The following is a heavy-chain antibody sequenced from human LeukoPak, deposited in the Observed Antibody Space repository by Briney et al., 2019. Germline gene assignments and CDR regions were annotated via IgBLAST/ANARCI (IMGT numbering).Heavy chain of an antibody. Sequence: SVKVSCKASGGTFSSYAISWVRQAPGQGLEWMGRIIPILGMANYAQKFQGRVTITADKSTSTAYMELSSLRSEDTAVYYCARDGGSIAARGYFDYWGQGTLVTVSS. CDR1: GGTFSSYA. V-gene: IGHV1-69*04. J-gene: IGHJ4*02. CDR2: IIPILGMA. D-gene: IGHD6-6*01. CDR3: ARDGGSIAARGYFDY.